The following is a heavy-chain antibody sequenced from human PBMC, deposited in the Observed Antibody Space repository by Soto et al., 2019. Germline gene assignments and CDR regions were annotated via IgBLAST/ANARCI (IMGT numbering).Heavy chain of an antibody. J-gene: IGHJ6*02. CDR2: IIPIFGTA. V-gene: IGHV1-69*13. Sequence: SVKVSCKASGGTFSSYAISWVRQAPGQGLEWMGGIIPIFGTANYAQKFQGRVTITADESTSTAYMELSSLRSEDTAVYYCARGMIVVVIGYYGMDVWGQGTMVTVSS. CDR1: GGTFSSYA. CDR3: ARGMIVVVIGYYGMDV. D-gene: IGHD3-22*01.